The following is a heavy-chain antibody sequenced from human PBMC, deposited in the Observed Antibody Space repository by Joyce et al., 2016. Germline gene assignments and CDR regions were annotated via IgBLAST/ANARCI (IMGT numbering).Heavy chain of an antibody. Sequence: QVQLQQWGAGLLKPSETLCLTCAVYGGSFSGYYWSWIRQPPGKGLEWIGEINHSESTNYNPSLESRVTISVDTSKNQFSLRLSSVTAADTAVYYCARGLSAFDYSNYAGYDYWGQGTLVTVSS. CDR3: ARGLSAFDYSNYAGYDY. V-gene: IGHV4-34*01. CDR2: INHSEST. D-gene: IGHD4-11*01. CDR1: GGSFSGYY. J-gene: IGHJ4*02.